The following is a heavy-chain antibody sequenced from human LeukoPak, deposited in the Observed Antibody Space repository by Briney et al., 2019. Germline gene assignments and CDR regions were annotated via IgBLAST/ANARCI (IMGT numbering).Heavy chain of an antibody. CDR1: GFTFSDFW. V-gene: IGHV3-74*01. Sequence: GGSLRLSCAASGFTFSDFWMHWVRQVPGKGPVWVCRINPDGSVTSYADSVEGRFIISRDNAKKTLYVQMNSLRVEDTAVYYCVRDRGASPYPPHGRWFDPWGQGTLVTVSS. CDR3: VRDRGASPYPPHGRWFDP. D-gene: IGHD2-21*01. CDR2: INPDGSVT. J-gene: IGHJ5*02.